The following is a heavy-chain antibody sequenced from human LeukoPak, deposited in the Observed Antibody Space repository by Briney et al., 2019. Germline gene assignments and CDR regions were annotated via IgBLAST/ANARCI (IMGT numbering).Heavy chain of an antibody. J-gene: IGHJ4*02. CDR2: IDPNSGGT. Sequence: ASVKVSCKASGYTFTGYYMHWVRQAPGQGLEWMGWIDPNSGGTNYAQKFQGRVTMTRDTSISTAYMELSRLRSDDTAVYYCARGATILLGAYGYWGQGTLVTVSS. D-gene: IGHD5-24*01. CDR3: ARGATILLGAYGY. CDR1: GYTFTGYY. V-gene: IGHV1-2*02.